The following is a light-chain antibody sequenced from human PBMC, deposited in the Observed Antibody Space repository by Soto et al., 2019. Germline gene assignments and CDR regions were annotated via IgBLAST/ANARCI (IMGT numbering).Light chain of an antibody. CDR3: NSYTASRTYF. J-gene: IGLJ1*01. Sequence: QSALTQPPSVSGSPGQSVAISCTGTSSDVGSYNRVSWYQQPPGAAPKLMIYEFSNRPSGVPDRFSGAKSGNTAPLTISGLQAEDEADYYCNSYTASRTYFFGTGTKVT. V-gene: IGLV2-18*02. CDR2: EFS. CDR1: SSDVGSYNR.